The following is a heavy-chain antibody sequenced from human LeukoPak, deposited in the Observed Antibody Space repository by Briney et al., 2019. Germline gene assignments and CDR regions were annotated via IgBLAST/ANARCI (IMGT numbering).Heavy chain of an antibody. J-gene: IGHJ4*02. D-gene: IGHD2-15*01. Sequence: GGSLRLSCAASGFTFSTYDMHWVRQPTGKGLDWVTPLESTGDTHFADSVKGRFTISRDNSKNTLFLQMNSLRAEDTAVYYCAKGVDYCSGGSCPADYWGPGTLVTVSS. V-gene: IGHV3-13*01. CDR2: LESTGDT. CDR1: GFTFSTYD. CDR3: AKGVDYCSGGSCPADY.